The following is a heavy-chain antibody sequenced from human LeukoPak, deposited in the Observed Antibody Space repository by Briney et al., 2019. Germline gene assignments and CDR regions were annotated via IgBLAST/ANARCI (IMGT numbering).Heavy chain of an antibody. J-gene: IGHJ4*02. Sequence: GGSLRLSCTASGFTFGDYAMSWVRQAPGRGLEWVGFIRSKAYGGTTEYAASVKGRFTISRDDSKSIAYLQMNSLKTEDTAVYYCTRVDSSGGYWGQGTLVTVSS. CDR2: IRSKAYGGTT. V-gene: IGHV3-49*04. CDR3: TRVDSSGGY. CDR1: GFTFGDYA. D-gene: IGHD6-19*01.